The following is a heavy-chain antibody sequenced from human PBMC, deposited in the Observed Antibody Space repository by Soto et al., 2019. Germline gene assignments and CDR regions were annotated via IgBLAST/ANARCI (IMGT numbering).Heavy chain of an antibody. Sequence: SETLSLTCAVSTGSICTGTWWSWVRQPPGKGLEWIGEIHESGSTNYNPSLKSRVTISIDKSKNQFSLNLYSATAADTAVYYCARNGHYSIACWGQGMLVTVSS. D-gene: IGHD4-4*01. J-gene: IGHJ4*02. V-gene: IGHV4-4*02. CDR2: IHESGST. CDR3: ARNGHYSIAC. CDR1: TGSICTGTW.